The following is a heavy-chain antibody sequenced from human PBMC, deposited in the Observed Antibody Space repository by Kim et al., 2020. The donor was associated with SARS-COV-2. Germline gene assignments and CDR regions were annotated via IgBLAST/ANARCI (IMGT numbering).Heavy chain of an antibody. CDR1: GGSFSGYY. CDR2: INHSGST. J-gene: IGHJ6*02. CDR3: ARGLRATRPHYGMDV. Sequence: SETLSLTCAVYGGSFSGYYWSWIRQPPGKGLEWIGEINHSGSTNYNPSLKSRVTISVDTSKNQFSLKLSSVTAADTAVYYCARGLRATRPHYGMDVWGQG. D-gene: IGHD5-12*01. V-gene: IGHV4-34*01.